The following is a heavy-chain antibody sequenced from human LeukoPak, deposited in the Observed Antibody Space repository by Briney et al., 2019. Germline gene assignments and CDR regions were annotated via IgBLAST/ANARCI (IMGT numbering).Heavy chain of an antibody. CDR2: IDKHGNGK. J-gene: IGHJ4*02. D-gene: IGHD2-2*01. Sequence: PGGSLRLSCVASGFTFSISWVTWVRKAPGKGLEWVANIDKHGNGKYYVDSVKGRFTISRDNAKNSLYLQMNSLRAEDTAVYYCARGPRGYCSSTSCYYPYWGQGTLVTVSS. CDR1: GFTFSISW. V-gene: IGHV3-7*01. CDR3: ARGPRGYCSSTSCYYPY.